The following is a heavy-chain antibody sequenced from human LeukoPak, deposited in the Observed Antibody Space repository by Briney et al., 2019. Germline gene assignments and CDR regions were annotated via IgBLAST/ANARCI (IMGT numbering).Heavy chain of an antibody. CDR3: ARGSGGYSYGHFDY. CDR2: ISSSSSYI. Sequence: GGSLRLSCAASGFTFSSYSMNWVRQAPGKGLEWVSPISSSSSYIYYADSVKGRFTISRDNAKNSLYLQMNSLRAEDTAVYYCARGSGGYSYGHFDYWGQGTLVTVSS. J-gene: IGHJ4*02. CDR1: GFTFSSYS. V-gene: IGHV3-21*01. D-gene: IGHD5-18*01.